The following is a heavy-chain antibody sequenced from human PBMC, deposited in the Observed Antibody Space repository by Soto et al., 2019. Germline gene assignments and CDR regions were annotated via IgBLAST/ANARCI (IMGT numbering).Heavy chain of an antibody. CDR2: ISSSSDYI. J-gene: IGHJ4*02. CDR1: GFTFTSYT. CDR3: ARERVYATGPLDF. Sequence: GGSLRLSCAASGFTFTSYTMSWVRQAPGKGLEWVSSISSSSDYIYYADSMKGRVTISRDNAKNSLFLDMNSLTGEDTAVYYCARERVYATGPLDFWGQGTMVTVYS. V-gene: IGHV3-21*06. D-gene: IGHD6-13*01.